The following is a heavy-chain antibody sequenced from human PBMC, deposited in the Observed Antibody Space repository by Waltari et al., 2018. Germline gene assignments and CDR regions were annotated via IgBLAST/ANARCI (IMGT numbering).Heavy chain of an antibody. Sequence: QVQLQQSGPGLVKPSQTLSVTCAISGDSVSGNRVAWAWIRQSPSRGLEWLGRTDYRSKWSNDYAVAVKSRITINPDTSKNQFSLQLNSVTPEDTAVYYCARDIGDGVNGWHDPWGQGTLVIVSS. V-gene: IGHV6-1*01. CDR1: GDSVSGNRVA. CDR3: ARDIGDGVNGWHDP. J-gene: IGHJ5*02. D-gene: IGHD2-15*01. CDR2: TDYRSKWSN.